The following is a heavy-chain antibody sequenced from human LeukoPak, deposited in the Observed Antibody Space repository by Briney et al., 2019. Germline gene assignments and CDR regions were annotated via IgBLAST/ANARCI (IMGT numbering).Heavy chain of an antibody. CDR3: ARGTPGDDYVWGSPPEFDY. V-gene: IGHV1-18*01. CDR2: ISAYNGNT. J-gene: IGHJ4*02. Sequence: ASVKVSCKASGYTFTSYGISWVRQAPGQGLEWMGWISAYNGNTNYAQKLQGRVTMTTDTSTSTAYMELRSLRSDDTAVYYCARGTPGDDYVWGSPPEFDYWREGTLVTVSS. CDR1: GYTFTSYG. D-gene: IGHD3-16*01.